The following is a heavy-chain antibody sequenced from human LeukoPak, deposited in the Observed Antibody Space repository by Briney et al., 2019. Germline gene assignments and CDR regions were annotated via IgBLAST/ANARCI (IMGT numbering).Heavy chain of an antibody. CDR1: GGSFSGYY. CDR3: ARAGQEWFGELGFDQ. CDR2: INHSGST. Sequence: SETLSLTCAVYGGSFSGYYWSWIRQPPGKGLEWIGEINHSGSTNYNPSLKSRVTISVDTSKNQFSLKLSSVTAADTAGYYCARAGQEWFGELGFDQWGQGTLVIVSS. V-gene: IGHV4-34*01. D-gene: IGHD3-10*01. J-gene: IGHJ4*02.